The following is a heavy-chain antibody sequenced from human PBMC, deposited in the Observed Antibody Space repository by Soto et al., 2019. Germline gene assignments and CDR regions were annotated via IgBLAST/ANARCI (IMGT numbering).Heavy chain of an antibody. CDR1: GYTFIGYY. CDR3: ARVMAYEQQLVPFDY. CDR2: VNPHTGGT. V-gene: IGHV1-2*02. J-gene: IGHJ4*02. Sequence: QVQLVQSGAEVKKPGASVKVSCKTSGYTFIGYYLNWVRQAPGQGLEWMGWVNPHTGGTHYAQKFDGRVPMTRDTSTYKAYMELSGLKFDDTATYFCARVMAYEQQLVPFDYWGQGTLVTVSS. D-gene: IGHD6-13*01.